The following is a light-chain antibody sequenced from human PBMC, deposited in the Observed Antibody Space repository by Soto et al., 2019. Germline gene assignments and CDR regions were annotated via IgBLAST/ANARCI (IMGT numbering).Light chain of an antibody. CDR2: EDK. CDR1: NGRLASNY. Sequence: NFMLTQPHSVSESPGKTVTISCTRNNGRLASNYVQWYQQRPGSAPTTIIYEDKQRPSGVPDRFSGSKSGTSASLAITGLQAEDEADYYCQSYDSSLSGVVFGGGTKLTVL. J-gene: IGLJ2*01. V-gene: IGLV6-57*04. CDR3: QSYDSSLSGVV.